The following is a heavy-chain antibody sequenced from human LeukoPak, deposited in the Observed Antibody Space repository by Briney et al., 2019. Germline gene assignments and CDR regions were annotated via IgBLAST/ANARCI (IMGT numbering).Heavy chain of an antibody. CDR1: GGSISSGSYY. CDR3: ARGRYYESSGYFFDY. D-gene: IGHD3-22*01. V-gene: IGHV4-61*02. J-gene: IGHJ4*02. Sequence: PSETLSLTCTVSGGSISSGSYYWSWIRQPAGKGLEWIGRIYTSGSTNYNPSLKSRVTISLDTSKNQFSLKVTSVTAADTAVYYCARGRYYESSGYFFDYWGQGTLVTVSS. CDR2: IYTSGST.